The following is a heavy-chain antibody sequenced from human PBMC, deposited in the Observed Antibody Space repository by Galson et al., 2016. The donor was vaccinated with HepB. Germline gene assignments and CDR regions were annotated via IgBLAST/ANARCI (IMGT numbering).Heavy chain of an antibody. V-gene: IGHV3-7*03. J-gene: IGHJ4*02. CDR2: TRQDGGEN. D-gene: IGHD6-19*01. CDR3: TRDGSGWSSN. CDR1: GFTFSNHW. Sequence: SLRLSCAASGFTFSNHWMGWVRQGPGKGLEWVANTRQDGGENYYLDSVKGRFTISRDNAKNSLYLEMNSLRAEDTAVYYCTRDGSGWSSNWGQGTLVTVSS.